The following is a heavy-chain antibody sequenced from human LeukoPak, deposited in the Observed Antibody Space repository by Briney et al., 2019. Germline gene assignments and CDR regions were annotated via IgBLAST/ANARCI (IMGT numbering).Heavy chain of an antibody. CDR1: GYTFTSYY. CDR3: ARDNSVEDTAWWFDP. V-gene: IGHV1-46*01. CDR2: INPSSGST. J-gene: IGHJ5*02. D-gene: IGHD4-23*01. Sequence: ASVKVSCKASGYTFTSYYMHWVRHAPGQGLEWMGIINPSSGSTSYAQKFQGRVTMTRDMSTSTDYMELSSLRSEDTAVYYCARDNSVEDTAWWFDPWGQGTLVTVSS.